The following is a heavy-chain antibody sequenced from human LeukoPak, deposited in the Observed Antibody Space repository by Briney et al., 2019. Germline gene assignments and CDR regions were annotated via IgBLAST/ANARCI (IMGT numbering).Heavy chain of an antibody. Sequence: SETLSLTCAVYGGSFSGYYWSWIRQPPGKGLEWIGEINHSGSTNYNPSLKSRVTISVDTSKNQFSLKLSSVTAADTAVYYCARDYYSSGPDYWGQGTLVTVSS. D-gene: IGHD6-19*01. V-gene: IGHV4-34*01. J-gene: IGHJ4*02. CDR1: GGSFSGYY. CDR3: ARDYYSSGPDY. CDR2: INHSGST.